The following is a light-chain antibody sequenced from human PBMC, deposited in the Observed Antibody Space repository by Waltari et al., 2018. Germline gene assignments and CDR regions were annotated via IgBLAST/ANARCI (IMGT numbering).Light chain of an antibody. CDR2: DTD. Sequence: QAVVIQEPLLIVSPGGPVTLTFGSNTGVVNGFPYPHWFQQKPGQVPRTLLFDTDNRHSWTPARFSGSLLEGEAALTLAGAQAEDEADYYCLLYYRGVGVFGGGTTVTVL. CDR1: TGVVNGFPY. V-gene: IGLV7-46*01. J-gene: IGLJ2*01. CDR3: LLYYRGVGV.